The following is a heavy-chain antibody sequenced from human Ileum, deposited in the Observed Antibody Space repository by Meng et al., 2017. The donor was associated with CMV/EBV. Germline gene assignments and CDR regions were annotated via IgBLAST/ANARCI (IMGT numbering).Heavy chain of an antibody. V-gene: IGHV3-74*01. CDR1: GLSFSSYW. D-gene: IGHD3-3*01. CDR2: IKSDGDSI. CDR3: TRVEFGVGNDH. J-gene: IGHJ4*02. Sequence: GGSLRLSCEASGLSFSSYWMYWVRQAPGKGLECVSRIKSDGDSIIYAASARGRFTISRDNAKNTLYLQMNSLRVEDTAVYYCTRVEFGVGNDHWGQGTLVTVSS.